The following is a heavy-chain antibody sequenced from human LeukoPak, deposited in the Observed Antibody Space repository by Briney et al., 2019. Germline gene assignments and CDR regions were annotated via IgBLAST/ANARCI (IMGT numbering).Heavy chain of an antibody. D-gene: IGHD1-26*01. V-gene: IGHV3-21*01. CDR3: ARGCAHGCGSYYDLDY. J-gene: IGHJ4*02. CDR2: ISSSGSYI. Sequence: GGSLRLSCAASGFTFSSYGMNWVRQAPGKGLEWVSSISSSGSYIYYADSVKGRFTISRDNAKNSLYLQMNSLRAEDTAVYYCARGCAHGCGSYYDLDYWGQGILVTVSS. CDR1: GFTFSSYG.